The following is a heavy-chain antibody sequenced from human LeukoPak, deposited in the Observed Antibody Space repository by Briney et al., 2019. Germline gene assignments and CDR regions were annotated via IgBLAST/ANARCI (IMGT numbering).Heavy chain of an antibody. CDR3: ARQESGYYYDGSGFPD. Sequence: PSETLSLTCAVYGGSFSGYYWSWIRQPPGKGLEWIGEINHSGSTNYNPSLKSRVTISVDTSKNQFSLKLSSVTAADTAVYYCARQESGYYYDGSGFPDWGQGTLVTVSS. CDR2: INHSGST. V-gene: IGHV4-34*01. CDR1: GGSFSGYY. D-gene: IGHD3-22*01. J-gene: IGHJ4*02.